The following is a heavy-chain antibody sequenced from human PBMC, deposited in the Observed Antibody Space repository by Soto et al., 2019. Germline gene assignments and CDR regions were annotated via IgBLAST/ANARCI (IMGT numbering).Heavy chain of an antibody. D-gene: IGHD6-13*01. Sequence: QVQLQQWGAGLLKPSETLSLTCAVYGGSFSGYCWSWIRQPPGKGLEWIGEITHSGSSNYNPSLKSRVTISVDTSKNQFSLKLNSLTAADTAVYYCARGRKGYSSSWCVVVDWGQGTLVTVSS. CDR2: ITHSGSS. V-gene: IGHV4-34*01. CDR3: ARGRKGYSSSWCVVVD. J-gene: IGHJ4*02. CDR1: GGSFSGYC.